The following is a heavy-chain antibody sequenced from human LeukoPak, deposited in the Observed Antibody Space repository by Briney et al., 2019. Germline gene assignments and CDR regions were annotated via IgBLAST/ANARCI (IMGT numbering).Heavy chain of an antibody. Sequence: GGSLRLSCAASGFTFSSYGMHWVRQAPGKGLEWVAVISYDGSNKYYADSVKGRFTISRDNSKNTLYLQMNSLRAEDTAVYYCAKDRCTNGVCSYDAFDIWGQGTMVTVSS. J-gene: IGHJ3*02. D-gene: IGHD2-8*01. CDR1: GFTFSSYG. V-gene: IGHV3-30*18. CDR3: AKDRCTNGVCSYDAFDI. CDR2: ISYDGSNK.